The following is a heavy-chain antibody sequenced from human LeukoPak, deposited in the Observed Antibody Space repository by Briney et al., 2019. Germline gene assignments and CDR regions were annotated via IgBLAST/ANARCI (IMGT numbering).Heavy chain of an antibody. Sequence: GGSLRLSCAASGFTFKKYAMSWVRQVPGKGLEWVSSISGSGNNTYYVDSAKGRITISRDNSKNTLFLQINSLRAEDTAVYYCSRGPYCSGGTCFSLGEFDPWGQGTLVTVSS. D-gene: IGHD2-15*01. CDR3: SRGPYCSGGTCFSLGEFDP. J-gene: IGHJ5*02. CDR2: ISGSGNNT. V-gene: IGHV3-23*01. CDR1: GFTFKKYA.